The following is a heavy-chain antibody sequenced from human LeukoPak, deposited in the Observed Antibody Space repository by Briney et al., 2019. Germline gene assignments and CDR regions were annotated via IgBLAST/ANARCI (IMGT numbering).Heavy chain of an antibody. Sequence: ASVKVSCKASGYTFAAHYLHWVRQAPGQGLEWMAWINHNSGGTKYAEKFQGRVTVTRDTSTSTAYMELSRLRSDDTAVYYCARGTDYGDYGGTWFYYYYMDVWGEGTTVTVSS. CDR2: INHNSGGT. CDR3: ARGTDYGDYGGTWFYYYYMDV. J-gene: IGHJ6*03. D-gene: IGHD4-17*01. CDR1: GYTFAAHY. V-gene: IGHV1-2*02.